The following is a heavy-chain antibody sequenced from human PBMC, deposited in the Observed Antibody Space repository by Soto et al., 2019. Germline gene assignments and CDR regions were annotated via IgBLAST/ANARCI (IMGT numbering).Heavy chain of an antibody. J-gene: IGHJ4*02. CDR1: ECSFSTYS. V-gene: IGHV3-48*02. Sequence: GGSLRLSCAASECSFSTYSRNWIRQAPGKGLEWISYISSGSSTIYYADSVRGRFTISRDNAKNSLYLQMNSLRDEDTAVYYCARLWFGELLAELYFDYWGQGTLLTVSS. CDR2: ISSGSSTI. D-gene: IGHD3-10*01. CDR3: ARLWFGELLAELYFDY.